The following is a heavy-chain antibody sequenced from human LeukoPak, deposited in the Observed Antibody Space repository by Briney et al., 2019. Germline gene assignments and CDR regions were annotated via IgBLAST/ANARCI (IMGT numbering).Heavy chain of an antibody. Sequence: SETLSLTCTVSGNSISSGDYYWSWIRQPAGKGLEWIGRIYTSGSTTYNPSLKSRVTISGDTSENQFSLRLSSVTAADTAVYYCARVGTTGGDWWFDPWGQGTLVTVSS. CDR2: IYTSGST. D-gene: IGHD4-17*01. CDR1: GNSISSGDYY. V-gene: IGHV4-61*02. CDR3: ARVGTTGGDWWFDP. J-gene: IGHJ5*02.